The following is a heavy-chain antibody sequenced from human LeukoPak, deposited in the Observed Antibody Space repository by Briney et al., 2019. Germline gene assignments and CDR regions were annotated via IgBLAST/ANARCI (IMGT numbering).Heavy chain of an antibody. D-gene: IGHD3-22*01. CDR1: GGSISSYY. CDR2: IYYSGST. J-gene: IGHJ4*02. CDR3: ARRYYDSSGYYPYFDY. Sequence: PSETLSLTCTVSGGSISSYYWSWIRQPPGKGLEWIGYIYYSGSTNYNPSLKSRVTISVDTSKNQFSLKLSSVTAADTAVYYCARRYYDSSGYYPYFDYWGQGTLVTVSS. V-gene: IGHV4-59*08.